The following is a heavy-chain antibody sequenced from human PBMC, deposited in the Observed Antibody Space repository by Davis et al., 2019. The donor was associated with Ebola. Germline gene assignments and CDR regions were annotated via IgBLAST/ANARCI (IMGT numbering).Heavy chain of an antibody. D-gene: IGHD6-19*01. CDR1: GFTFSDYY. Sequence: GGSLRLSCAASGFTFSDYYMTWIRQAPGKGLEWVSHISSSGSTVFYVDSVKGRFTISRDNGKNSLYLEMDSLRAEDTAIYYCARVRGIGVAGSVIDYWGQGTLVTVSS. CDR3: ARVRGIGVAGSVIDY. J-gene: IGHJ4*02. V-gene: IGHV3-11*01. CDR2: ISSSGSTV.